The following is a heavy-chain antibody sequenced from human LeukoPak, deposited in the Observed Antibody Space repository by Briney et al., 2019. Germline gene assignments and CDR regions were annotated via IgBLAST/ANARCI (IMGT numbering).Heavy chain of an antibody. CDR2: IYYSGNT. Sequence: SETLSLTCTVSGDSISVDNYYWGWIRRPPGKGLESIGSIYYSGNTYYNPSLKSRVSISVDTSKNQFSLKVTSVTAADTAVYYCARHVGHYYGSGTLPYYYDYWDQGTLVTVSS. CDR1: GDSISVDNYY. D-gene: IGHD3-10*01. J-gene: IGHJ4*02. V-gene: IGHV4-39*01. CDR3: ARHVGHYYGSGTLPYYYDY.